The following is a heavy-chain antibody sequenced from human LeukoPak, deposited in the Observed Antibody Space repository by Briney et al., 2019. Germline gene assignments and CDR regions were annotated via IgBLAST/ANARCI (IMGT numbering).Heavy chain of an antibody. V-gene: IGHV3-74*01. CDR2: IYSDVRRI. CDR3: ATSPVISRD. J-gene: IGHJ4*02. CDR1: GFTFSDYW. Sequence: PGGSLELSCPASGFTFSDYWLHWVRQAPGKGLGWVARIYSDVRRIKYADSVKGRFTISRDNAKNTLYLQMNGLRVEDTAVYYCATSPVISRDWGQGTLVTVSS. D-gene: IGHD2-21*01.